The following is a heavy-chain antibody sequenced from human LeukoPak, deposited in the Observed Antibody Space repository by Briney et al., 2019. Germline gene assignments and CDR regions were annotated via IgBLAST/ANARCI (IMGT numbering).Heavy chain of an antibody. CDR3: ARKGLPDY. Sequence: GGSLRLSCAVPGFTFSSYWMSWVRQAPGKGLEWMANIKQDGSEKYYVDSVKGRFTISRDNAKNSLYLQMNSLRAEDTAVYYCARKGLPDYWGQGTLVTVSS. V-gene: IGHV3-7*01. J-gene: IGHJ4*02. CDR1: GFTFSSYW. CDR2: IKQDGSEK.